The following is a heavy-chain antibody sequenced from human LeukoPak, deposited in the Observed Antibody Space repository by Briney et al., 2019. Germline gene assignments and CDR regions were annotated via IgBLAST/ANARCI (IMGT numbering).Heavy chain of an antibody. CDR3: ARDSHRLNDFWSGYCTLWNYNWFDP. D-gene: IGHD3-3*01. Sequence: GGSLRLSCAASGFTFSSYGMHWVRQAPGKGLEWVAVIWYDGSNKYYADSVKGRFTISRDDSKNTLYLQMNSLRAEDTAVYYCARDSHRLNDFWSGYCTLWNYNWFDPWGQGTLVTVSS. CDR2: IWYDGSNK. V-gene: IGHV3-33*01. CDR1: GFTFSSYG. J-gene: IGHJ5*02.